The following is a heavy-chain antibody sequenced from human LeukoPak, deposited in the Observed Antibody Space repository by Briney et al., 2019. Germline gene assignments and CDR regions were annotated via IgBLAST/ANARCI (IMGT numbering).Heavy chain of an antibody. D-gene: IGHD1-26*01. V-gene: IGHV1-8*02. CDR1: GYTFTSYD. Sequence: GASVKVSCKASGYTFTSYDINWVRQATGQGLEWMGWMNPNSGNTGYAQKFQGRVTMTTDTSTSTAYMELRSLRSDDTAVYYCARELSGSYSWFDPWGQGTLVTVSS. CDR2: MNPNSGNT. CDR3: ARELSGSYSWFDP. J-gene: IGHJ5*02.